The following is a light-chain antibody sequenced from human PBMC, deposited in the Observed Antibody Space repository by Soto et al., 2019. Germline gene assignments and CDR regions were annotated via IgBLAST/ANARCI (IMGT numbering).Light chain of an antibody. CDR3: QQSYGNPG. CDR1: QNISSF. Sequence: DIQMTQSPSSLSASVGDRVTITCRASQNISSFLNWYQQXPGKAPKFLIYAASSLQSGVPSRFSGSGSGTDFTLTITTLQPEDFATYHCQQSYGNPGFGPGTKVDIK. CDR2: AAS. V-gene: IGKV1-39*01. J-gene: IGKJ3*01.